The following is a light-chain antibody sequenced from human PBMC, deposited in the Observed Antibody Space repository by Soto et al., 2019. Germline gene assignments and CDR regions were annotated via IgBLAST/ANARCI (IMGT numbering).Light chain of an antibody. CDR2: EVS. V-gene: IGLV2-8*01. J-gene: IGLJ2*01. CDR3: SSYAGGNHLV. Sequence: QSVLTQPPSASGSPGQSVTISCTGTSSDVGGYNFVSWYQQHPGKAPKLMIYEVSKRPSGVPDRFSGSKSGNTASLTVSGLQAEDEADYYRSSYAGGNHLVFGGGTKLNVL. CDR1: SSDVGGYNF.